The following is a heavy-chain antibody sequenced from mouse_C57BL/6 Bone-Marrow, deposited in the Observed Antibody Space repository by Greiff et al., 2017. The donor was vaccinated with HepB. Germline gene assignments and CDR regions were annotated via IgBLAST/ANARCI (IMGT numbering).Heavy chain of an antibody. Sequence: VQLQQPGAELVKPGASVKLSCKASGYTFTSYWLHWVKQRPGQGLEWIGMIHPNSGSTNYNQKFKDKATLTADKSSSTAYMQLSSLTYEDSAVYYCARAGGNYGDYWGQGTTLTVSS. CDR1: GYTFTSYW. D-gene: IGHD1-1*02. J-gene: IGHJ2*01. CDR2: IHPNSGST. V-gene: IGHV1-64*01. CDR3: ARAGGNYGDY.